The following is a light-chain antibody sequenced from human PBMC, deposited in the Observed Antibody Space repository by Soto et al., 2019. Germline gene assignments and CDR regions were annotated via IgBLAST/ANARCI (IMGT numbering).Light chain of an antibody. CDR3: QSYDSSNQDVV. J-gene: IGLJ2*01. Sequence: LTQPHSVSESPGKTITISCTRSSGSSASNYVQWYQQRPGSAPTTVIYEDNQRPSGVPDRFSGSIDSSSNSASLTISGLKTEDEADYSCQSYDSSNQDVVFGGGTKLTVL. V-gene: IGLV6-57*03. CDR2: EDN. CDR1: SGSSASNY.